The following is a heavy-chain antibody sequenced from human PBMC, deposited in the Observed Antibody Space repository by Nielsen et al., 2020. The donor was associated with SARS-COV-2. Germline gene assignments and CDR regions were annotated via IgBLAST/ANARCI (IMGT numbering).Heavy chain of an antibody. CDR2: IWSDGSNK. J-gene: IGHJ3*02. CDR3: SRDPNMNTYSFDI. D-gene: IGHD5-18*01. CDR1: GFTFTSYG. Sequence: GESLKISCSASGFTFTSYGTHWVRQAPGKGLEWVAVIWSDGSNKNYADSVKGRFTISKDNSKNTLYLQMNSLRAEDTAVYYCSRDPNMNTYSFDIWGQGTMVTVSS. V-gene: IGHV3-33*01.